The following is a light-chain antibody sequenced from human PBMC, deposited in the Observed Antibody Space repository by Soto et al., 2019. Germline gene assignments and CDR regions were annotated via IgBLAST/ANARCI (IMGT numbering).Light chain of an antibody. Sequence: EIVLTQSPATLSLSPGERATLSCRASQSVSSYLAWYQQKAGQAPRLLIYDASTRATGVPARFSGSGSGTDFTLTISSLQPEDFAVYYCQHYSNWPLTFGQGTRVEIK. CDR1: QSVSSY. CDR2: DAS. CDR3: QHYSNWPLT. J-gene: IGKJ1*01. V-gene: IGKV3-11*01.